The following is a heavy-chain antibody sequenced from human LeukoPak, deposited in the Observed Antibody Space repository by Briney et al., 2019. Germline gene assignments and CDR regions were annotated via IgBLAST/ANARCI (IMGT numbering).Heavy chain of an antibody. CDR3: ARTDSRGYSYGYFDY. V-gene: IGHV3-23*01. D-gene: IGHD5-18*01. CDR1: GFTFSSYA. CDR2: ISGSGGST. Sequence: GGSLRLSCAASGFTFSSYAMSWVRQAPGKGLEWVSAISGSGGSTYYADSVKGRFTISRDNSKNTLYLQMNSLRAEDTAVYYCARTDSRGYSYGYFDYWGQGTLVTVSS. J-gene: IGHJ4*02.